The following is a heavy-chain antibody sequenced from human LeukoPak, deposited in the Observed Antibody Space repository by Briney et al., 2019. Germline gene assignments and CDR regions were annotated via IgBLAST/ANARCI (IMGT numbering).Heavy chain of an antibody. Sequence: SVKVSCKASGGTFSSYAISWVRQAPGQGLEWMGRIIPILGIANYAQKFQGRVTITADKSTSTAYMELSSLRSEDTAVYYCARSTIGALRTYYFDYWGQGTLVTVSS. CDR3: ARSTIGALRTYYFDY. CDR1: GGTFSSYA. CDR2: IIPILGIA. V-gene: IGHV1-69*04. J-gene: IGHJ4*02. D-gene: IGHD1-26*01.